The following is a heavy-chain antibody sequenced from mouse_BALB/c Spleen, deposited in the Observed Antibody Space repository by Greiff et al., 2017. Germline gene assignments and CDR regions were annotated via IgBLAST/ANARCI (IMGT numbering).Heavy chain of an antibody. V-gene: IGHV1-69*02. CDR2: IDPSDSYT. Sequence: VQLQQPGAELVKPGASVKLSCKASGYTFTSYWMHWVKQRPGQGLEWIGEIDPSDSYTNYNQKFKGKATLTVDKSSSTAYMQLSSLTSEDSAVYYCARYGHDAAYWGQGTLGTVSA. CDR1: GYTFTSYW. CDR3: ARYGHDAAY. J-gene: IGHJ3*01. D-gene: IGHD2-2*01.